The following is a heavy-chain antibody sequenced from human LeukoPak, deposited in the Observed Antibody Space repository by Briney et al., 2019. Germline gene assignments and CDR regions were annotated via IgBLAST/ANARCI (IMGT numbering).Heavy chain of an antibody. CDR2: INHSGST. CDR1: GGSFSGYY. Sequence: SETLSLTCAVYGGSFSGYYWSWIRQPPGKGLEWIGEINHSGSTNYNPSLKSRVTISVDTSKNQFSLKLSSVTAADTAVYYCARGDNYYDSSGYSKIGRYYFDYWGQGTLVTVSS. CDR3: ARGDNYYDSSGYSKIGRYYFDY. D-gene: IGHD3-22*01. J-gene: IGHJ4*02. V-gene: IGHV4-34*01.